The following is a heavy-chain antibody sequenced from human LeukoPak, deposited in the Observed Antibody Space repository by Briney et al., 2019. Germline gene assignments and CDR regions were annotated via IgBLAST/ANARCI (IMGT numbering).Heavy chain of an antibody. Sequence: GASVKVSCKASGYTFTSYGIAWVRQAPGQGLQWMGWISANNGDTSYSQKLQGRVTMTTDTSTSTAYMELRSLTSDDTAVYYCARGAYGDKWGQGTMVTVSS. CDR3: ARGAYGDK. CDR1: GYTFTSYG. D-gene: IGHD4-17*01. J-gene: IGHJ4*02. CDR2: ISANNGDT. V-gene: IGHV1-18*01.